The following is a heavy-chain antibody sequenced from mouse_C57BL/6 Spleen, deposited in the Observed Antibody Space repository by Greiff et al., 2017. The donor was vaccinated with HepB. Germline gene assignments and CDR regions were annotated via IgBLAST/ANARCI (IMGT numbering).Heavy chain of an antibody. CDR2: IDPNSGGT. J-gene: IGHJ4*01. CDR1: GYTFTSYW. CDR3: ARKAGYYDGYPLYAMDY. V-gene: IGHV1-72*01. D-gene: IGHD2-3*01. Sequence: QVQLKQPGAELVKPGASVKLSCKASGYTFTSYWMHWVKQRPGRGLEWIGRIDPNSGGTKYNEKFKSKATLTVDKPYSTAYMQLSSLTSEDSAVYYCARKAGYYDGYPLYAMDYWGQGTSVTVSS.